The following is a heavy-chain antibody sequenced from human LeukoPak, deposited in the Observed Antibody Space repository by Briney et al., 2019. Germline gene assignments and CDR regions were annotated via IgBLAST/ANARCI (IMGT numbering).Heavy chain of an antibody. J-gene: IGHJ4*02. CDR2: ITGTGGST. Sequence: GGSLRLSCAVSGFTFSNYGMNWVRQAPGKGLEWVSGITGTGGSTYYADSVKGRFTVSRDTSKNTLYLQMNSLRAEDTAIYYCAKDHGTAVAGFYYWGQGTLVTVSS. CDR1: GFTFSNYG. V-gene: IGHV3-23*01. D-gene: IGHD6-19*01. CDR3: AKDHGTAVAGFYY.